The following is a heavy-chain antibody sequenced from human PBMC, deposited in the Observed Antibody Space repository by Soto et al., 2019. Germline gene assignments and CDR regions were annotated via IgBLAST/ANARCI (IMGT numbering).Heavy chain of an antibody. CDR1: GFTFSDHY. CDR2: IRNRPNSYTT. Sequence: EVQLVESGGGLVQPGGSLRLSCAASGFTFSDHYMDWVRQAPGKGLEWVGRIRNRPNSYTTQYAASVKGRFAGLRDDSENLVYRQMNDRKTEDTAVYYCVRDSGRGFYFDYWGQGAQVTVSS. CDR3: VRDSGRGFYFDY. J-gene: IGHJ4*02. D-gene: IGHD3-10*01. V-gene: IGHV3-72*01.